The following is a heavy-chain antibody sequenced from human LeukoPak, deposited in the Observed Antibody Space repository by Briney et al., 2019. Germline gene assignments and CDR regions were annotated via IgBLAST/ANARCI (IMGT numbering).Heavy chain of an antibody. V-gene: IGHV3-23*01. Sequence: GGSLRLSCAASGFTFSSYTMSWVRQAPGKGLEWVSTITTSDGNTYYADSVKGRFTVSRDNSKNTLFLQMNSLRAEDTAVYYCAKDLYRNVFDYWGQGTLVTVSS. CDR2: ITTSDGNT. J-gene: IGHJ4*02. CDR1: GFTFSSYT. D-gene: IGHD1-26*01. CDR3: AKDLYRNVFDY.